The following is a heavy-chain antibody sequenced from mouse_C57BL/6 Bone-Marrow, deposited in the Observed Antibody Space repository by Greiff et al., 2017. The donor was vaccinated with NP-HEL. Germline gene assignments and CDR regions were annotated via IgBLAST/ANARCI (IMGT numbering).Heavy chain of an antibody. CDR2: INPSSGYT. J-gene: IGHJ4*01. D-gene: IGHD2-1*01. Sequence: QVQLQQSGAELVRPGASVKLSCTASGFNIKDDYMHWVKQRPEQGLEWIGYINPSSGYTKYNQKFKDKATLTADKSSSTAYMQLSSLTYEDSAVYYCARLYYGKSEPQWGAMDYWGQGTSVTVSS. V-gene: IGHV1-7*01. CDR1: GFNIKDDY. CDR3: ARLYYGKSEPQWGAMDY.